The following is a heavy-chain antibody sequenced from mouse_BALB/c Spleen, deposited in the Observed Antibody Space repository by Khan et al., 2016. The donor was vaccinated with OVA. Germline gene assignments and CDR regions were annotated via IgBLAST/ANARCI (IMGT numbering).Heavy chain of an antibody. J-gene: IGHJ3*01. CDR2: IDPFSGGS. CDR3: TRHGYVGWFTY. Sequence: EVQLVESGPELMKPGASVKISCKASGYSFTSYYIHWVMQRHGESLEWIGYIDPFSGGSTYNQKFKVKATLTVDKSSSTAYIHLSNLTSEDSAVYYCTRHGYVGWFTYWGQGTLVTVSA. CDR1: GYSFTSYY. D-gene: IGHD2-14*01. V-gene: IGHV1-31*01.